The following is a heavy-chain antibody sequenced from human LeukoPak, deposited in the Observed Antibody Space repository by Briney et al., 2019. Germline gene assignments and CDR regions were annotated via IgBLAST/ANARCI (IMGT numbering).Heavy chain of an antibody. V-gene: IGHV3-21*01. CDR1: GFTFSSYS. CDR3: ARDRRRGYCGYDLPYYFDY. D-gene: IGHD5-12*01. CDR2: ISSSSYI. J-gene: IGHJ4*02. Sequence: GGSLRLSCAASGFTFSSYSMNWVRQAPGKGLEGVSSISSSSYIYYADSVKGRFTLSRGTAKNSLSPQMKSLRAEDTAVYYCARDRRRGYCGYDLPYYFDYWGQGTLVTVSS.